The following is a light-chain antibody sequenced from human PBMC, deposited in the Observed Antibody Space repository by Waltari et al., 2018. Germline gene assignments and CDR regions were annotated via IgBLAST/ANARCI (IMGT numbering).Light chain of an antibody. CDR2: KAN. J-gene: IGLJ3*02. CDR3: ALYMGSGIWV. Sequence: QTVVTPEPSLSVSPGGTVTLTCALSSGAISTTSHAPGYQQTPGQAPRTLVYKANARSSGVPDRFSGSILGNTAALTITGAQADDESDYYCALYMGSGIWVFGGGTRLTVL. CDR1: SGAISTTSH. V-gene: IGLV8-61*01.